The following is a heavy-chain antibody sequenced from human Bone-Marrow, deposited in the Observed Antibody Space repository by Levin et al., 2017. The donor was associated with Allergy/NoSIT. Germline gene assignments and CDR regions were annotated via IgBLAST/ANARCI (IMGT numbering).Heavy chain of an antibody. Sequence: SETLSLTCAVSGESFSGHSWAWIRQPPGKGLEWIGEIYHSGSTNYNPSLKSRVTISVDMSRKRFSLKLSSATAADTAVYYCARGGEVPSQYYFDYWGQGTPVTVSS. CDR1: GESFSGHS. CDR3: ARGGEVPSQYYFDY. CDR2: IYHSGST. J-gene: IGHJ4*02. V-gene: IGHV4-34*01.